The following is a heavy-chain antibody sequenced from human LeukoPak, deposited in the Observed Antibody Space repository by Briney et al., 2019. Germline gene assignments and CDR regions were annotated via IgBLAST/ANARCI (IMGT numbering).Heavy chain of an antibody. CDR3: ARGRSWRRICYYGMDV. Sequence: GGSLRLSCAASGFTFSSYEMNWVRQAPGKGLEWVSYISSSGSTIYYADSVKGRFTISRDNAKNSLYLQMNSLRAEDTAVYYCARGRSWRRICYYGMDVWGKGTTVTVSS. CDR2: ISSSGSTI. D-gene: IGHD6-13*01. V-gene: IGHV3-48*03. CDR1: GFTFSSYE. J-gene: IGHJ6*04.